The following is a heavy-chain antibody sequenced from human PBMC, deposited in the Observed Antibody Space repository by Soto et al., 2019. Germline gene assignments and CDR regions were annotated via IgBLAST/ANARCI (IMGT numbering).Heavy chain of an antibody. CDR1: GGSFSGYY. J-gene: IGHJ5*02. CDR3: ATANWSHHYFDP. V-gene: IGHV4-34*01. Sequence: QVRLQQWGTGLLKSSETLSLTCAVYGGSFSGYYWSWLRQPPGKGLEWIGEINHSGSPNYNPSLKSRVPISVDTSKNQFSLKMTSVTAADPAVYYCATANWSHHYFDPWGQGTLVNVSS. D-gene: IGHD1-1*01. CDR2: INHSGSP.